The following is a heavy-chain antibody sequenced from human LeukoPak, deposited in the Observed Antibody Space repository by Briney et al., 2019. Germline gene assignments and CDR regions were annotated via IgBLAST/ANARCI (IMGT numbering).Heavy chain of an antibody. CDR3: ARDGSGPGFYYFDS. D-gene: IGHD6-19*01. CDR1: GYTLTEIS. CDR2: IIPIFGTA. V-gene: IGHV1-69*13. Sequence: ASVKVSCKVSGYTLTEISIYWVRQAPGQGLEWMRGIIPIFGTANYAQKFQGRVTITADESTSTAYMELSSLRSEDTAVYYCARDGSGPGFYYFDSWGQGTRVRVSS. J-gene: IGHJ4*02.